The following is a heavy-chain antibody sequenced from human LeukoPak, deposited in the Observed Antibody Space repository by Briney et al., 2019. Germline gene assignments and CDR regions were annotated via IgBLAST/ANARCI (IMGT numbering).Heavy chain of an antibody. Sequence: SETLSLTCAVYGGSFSGYYWSWIRQPPGKGLEWIGDINHSGSTNYNLSLKSRVTISVDTSKNQFSLKLSSVTAADTAVYYCARARRDGYDYRYYYYYMDVWGKGTTVTVSS. J-gene: IGHJ6*03. CDR1: GGSFSGYY. D-gene: IGHD5-24*01. CDR2: INHSGST. V-gene: IGHV4-34*01. CDR3: ARARRDGYDYRYYYYYMDV.